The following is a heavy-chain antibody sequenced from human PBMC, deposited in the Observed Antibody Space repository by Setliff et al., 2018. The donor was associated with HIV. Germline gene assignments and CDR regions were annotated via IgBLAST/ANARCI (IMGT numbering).Heavy chain of an antibody. CDR3: ARDRELMVYAIKTYYYYYMDV. J-gene: IGHJ6*03. CDR1: GGSISSYY. D-gene: IGHD2-8*01. CDR2: IYTSGST. Sequence: SETLSLTCTVSGGSISSYYWSWIRQPAGKGLGWIGRIYTSGSTNYNPSLKSRVTMSVDTSKNQFSLKLSSVTAADTAVYYCARDRELMVYAIKTYYYYYMDVWGKGTTVTVSS. V-gene: IGHV4-4*07.